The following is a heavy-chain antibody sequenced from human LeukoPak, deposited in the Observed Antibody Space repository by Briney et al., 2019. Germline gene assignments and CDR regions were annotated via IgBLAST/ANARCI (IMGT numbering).Heavy chain of an antibody. CDR3: ARVAAPADSYYYYMDV. J-gene: IGHJ6*03. D-gene: IGHD6-13*01. CDR1: GGSINNYY. V-gene: IGHV4-4*07. CDR2: IYTRGST. Sequence: SETLSLTCTVSGGSINNYYWSWIRQPAGKGLEWIGRIYTRGSTNYNPSLKSRVTMSVDTSKNQFSLKLSSVTAADTAVYYCARVAAPADSYYYYMDVWGKGTTVTVSS.